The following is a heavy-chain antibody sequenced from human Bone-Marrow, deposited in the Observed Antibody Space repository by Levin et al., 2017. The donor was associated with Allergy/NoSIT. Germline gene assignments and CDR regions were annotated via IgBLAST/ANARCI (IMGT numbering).Heavy chain of an antibody. CDR2: ISAYNGNT. J-gene: IGHJ4*02. CDR3: ARELAGGDGYSWDY. CDR1: GYIFTSYG. D-gene: IGHD5-24*01. V-gene: IGHV1-18*01. Sequence: ASVKVSCKASGYIFTSYGISWVRQAPGQGLEWMGWISAYNGNTKYPQKLQGRVTMTTDTSTSTAYMELRSLRSDDTAIYYCARELAGGDGYSWDYWGQGTLVSVSS.